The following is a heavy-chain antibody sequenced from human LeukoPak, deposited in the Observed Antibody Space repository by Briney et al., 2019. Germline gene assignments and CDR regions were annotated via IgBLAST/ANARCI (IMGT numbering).Heavy chain of an antibody. CDR2: ISSSSSYT. J-gene: IGHJ4*02. Sequence: GGSLRLSCAASGFTFSDHYMSWIRQAPGKGLEWVSYISSSSSYTNYADSVKGRFTISRDNAKNSLYLQMNSLRAEDTAVYYCARGGDGGDGFDYWGQGTLVTVSS. D-gene: IGHD2-21*02. CDR3: ARGGDGGDGFDY. CDR1: GFTFSDHY. V-gene: IGHV3-11*06.